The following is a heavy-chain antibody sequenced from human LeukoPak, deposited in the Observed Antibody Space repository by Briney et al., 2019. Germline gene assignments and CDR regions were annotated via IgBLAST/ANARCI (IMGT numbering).Heavy chain of an antibody. Sequence: GGSLRLSCAASGFTFSKYWMSWVRQAPEKGLEWLADIKEDGSKEYFADSVKGRFTISRDNTKNSVYLQMNSLRAEDTAVYYCARDFGDSSGWYNDYWGQGTLVIVSS. D-gene: IGHD6-19*01. CDR2: IKEDGSKE. V-gene: IGHV3-7*01. CDR3: ARDFGDSSGWYNDY. CDR1: GFTFSKYW. J-gene: IGHJ4*02.